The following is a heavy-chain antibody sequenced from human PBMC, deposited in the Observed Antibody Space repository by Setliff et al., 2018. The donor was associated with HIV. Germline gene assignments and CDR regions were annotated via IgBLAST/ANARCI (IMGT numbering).Heavy chain of an antibody. CDR3: ARDRCNSVSCYLYNWFDP. CDR2: INAGNGNT. J-gene: IGHJ5*02. V-gene: IGHV1-3*01. CDR1: GYSFTRNF. Sequence: ASVKVSCKASGYSFTRNFVHWVRQALGQRLEWMGWINAGNGNTKYSQKFQDRVTITRDTSADTVYMELNSLRSGDTAVYYCARDRCNSVSCYLYNWFDPWGQGTLVTVSS. D-gene: IGHD2-2*01.